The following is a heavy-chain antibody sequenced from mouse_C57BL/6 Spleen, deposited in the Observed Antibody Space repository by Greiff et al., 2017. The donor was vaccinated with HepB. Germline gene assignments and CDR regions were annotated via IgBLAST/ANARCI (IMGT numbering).Heavy chain of an antibody. J-gene: IGHJ3*01. D-gene: IGHD4-1*01. CDR3: ARNWDEVAWFAY. Sequence: EVMLVESGGGLVKPGGSLKLSCAASGFTFSSYAMSWVRQTPEKRLERVATISDGGSYTYYPDNVKGRFTISRDNAKNNLYLQMSHLKSEDTAMYYCARNWDEVAWFAYWGQGTLVTVSA. CDR1: GFTFSSYA. V-gene: IGHV5-4*03. CDR2: ISDGGSYT.